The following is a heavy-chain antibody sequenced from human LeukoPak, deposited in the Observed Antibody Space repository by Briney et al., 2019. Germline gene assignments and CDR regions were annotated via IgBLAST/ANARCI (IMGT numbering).Heavy chain of an antibody. D-gene: IGHD3-3*01. CDR1: GFTFSSYS. V-gene: IGHV3-21*05. J-gene: IGHJ5*02. Sequence: GGSLRLSCAASGFTFSSYSMNWVRQAPGKGLEWVSYISSSNSYIYYADSVKGRFTVSRDNAKNSVYLQMNSLRAEDTAVYYXARXXXLLEWLPDSDLWGQGTLVTVSS. CDR2: ISSSNSYI. CDR3: ARXXXLLEWLPDSDL.